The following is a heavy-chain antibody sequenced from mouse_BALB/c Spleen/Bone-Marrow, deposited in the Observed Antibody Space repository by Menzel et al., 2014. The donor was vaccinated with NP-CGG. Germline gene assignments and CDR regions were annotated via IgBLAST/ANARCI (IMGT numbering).Heavy chain of an antibody. CDR1: GFSLTSYG. V-gene: IGHV2-6*03. CDR3: ARSGTDYAMDY. D-gene: IGHD4-1*01. J-gene: IGHJ4*01. CDR2: IWGDGST. Sequence: VQLVESGPGLVAPSQSLSLTCTVSGFSLTSYGLHWVRQPPGKGLEWLGVIWGDGSTTYNSALKSRLSISKDNSKRQVLLKMNSLQTDDTAMYYCARSGTDYAMDYWGQGTSVTVSS.